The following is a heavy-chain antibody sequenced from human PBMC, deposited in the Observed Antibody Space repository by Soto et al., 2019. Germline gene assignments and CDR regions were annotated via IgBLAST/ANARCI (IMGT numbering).Heavy chain of an antibody. D-gene: IGHD5-12*01. CDR3: ARIQYRNWFDP. CDR1: GGTIISGGYY. CDR2: IYYSGST. J-gene: IGHJ5*02. V-gene: IGHV4-61*08. Sequence: SETLSLTCTVSGGTIISGGYYWSWIRQHPGKGLEWIGYIYYSGSTNYNPSLKSRVAISVDTSKNQFSLKLSSVTAADTAMYYCARIQYRNWFDPWGQGTLVTVS.